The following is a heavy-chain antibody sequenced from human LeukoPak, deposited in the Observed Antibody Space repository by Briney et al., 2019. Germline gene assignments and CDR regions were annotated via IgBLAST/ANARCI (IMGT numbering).Heavy chain of an antibody. V-gene: IGHV4-34*01. J-gene: IGHJ4*02. CDR3: ARGHVLRFLEWLLSRRSPLLYFDY. Sequence: SETLSLTCAVYGGSFSGYYWSWIRQPPGKGLEWIGEINHSGSTNYNPSLKSRVTISVDTSKNQFSLKLSSVTDADTAVYYCARGHVLRFLEWLLSRRSPLLYFDYWGQGTLVTVSS. CDR1: GGSFSGYY. D-gene: IGHD3-3*01. CDR2: INHSGST.